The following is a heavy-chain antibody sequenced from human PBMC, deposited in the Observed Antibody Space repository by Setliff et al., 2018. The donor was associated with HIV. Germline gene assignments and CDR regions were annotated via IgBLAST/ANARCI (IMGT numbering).Heavy chain of an antibody. CDR3: ARGRRVSSNYYYYYYMDV. Sequence: PGGSLRLSCAASGFTFSSYWMSWVRQAPGKGLEWMANIKQDGSEKYYVDSVKGRFTISRDNAKNSLYLQMNSLGAEDTAVYYCARGRRVSSNYYYYYYMDVWGKGTTVTVSS. CDR2: IKQDGSEK. V-gene: IGHV3-7*03. J-gene: IGHJ6*03. CDR1: GFTFSSYW. D-gene: IGHD2-2*01.